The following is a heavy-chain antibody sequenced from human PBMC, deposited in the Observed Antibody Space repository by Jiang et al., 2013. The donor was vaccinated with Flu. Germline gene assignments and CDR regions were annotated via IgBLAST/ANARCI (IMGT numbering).Heavy chain of an antibody. Sequence: LKSRVTISVDTSKNQFSLKLSSVTAADTAVYYCARDRNFDYWGQGTLVTVSS. J-gene: IGHJ4*02. CDR3: ARDRNFDY. V-gene: IGHV4-30-2*04.